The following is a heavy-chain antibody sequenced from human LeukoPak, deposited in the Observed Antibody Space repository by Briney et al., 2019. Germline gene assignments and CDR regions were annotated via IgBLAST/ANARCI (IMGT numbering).Heavy chain of an antibody. V-gene: IGHV2-70*16. J-gene: IGHJ4*02. CDR2: IDWDDDK. CDR1: GGSISSYYW. Sequence: TLSLTCTVSGGSISSYYWSWIRQPPGKALEWLARIDWDDDKFYTTSLKTRLTISKGTSKNQVVLTMTNMDPVDTATYYCARTSHDYGDFDHWGQGTLVTVSS. D-gene: IGHD4-17*01. CDR3: ARTSHDYGDFDH.